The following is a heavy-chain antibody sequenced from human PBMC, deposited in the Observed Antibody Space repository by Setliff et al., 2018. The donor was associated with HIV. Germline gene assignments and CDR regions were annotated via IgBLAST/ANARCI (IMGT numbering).Heavy chain of an antibody. V-gene: IGHV1-18*01. J-gene: IGHJ1*01. Sequence: ASVKVSCKASGYTFTSYGITWVRQAPGQGLEWMGWISTYNGNTHYAQKLQGRVTMTTDTSTSTAYMELRSLRSDDTAMYYCARKYTGGYGYFQHWGQGTLVTVSS. CDR2: ISTYNGNT. CDR3: ARKYTGGYGYFQH. D-gene: IGHD6-19*01. CDR1: GYTFTSYG.